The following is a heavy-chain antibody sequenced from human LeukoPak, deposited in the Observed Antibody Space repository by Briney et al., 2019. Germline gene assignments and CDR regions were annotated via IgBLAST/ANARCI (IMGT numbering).Heavy chain of an antibody. D-gene: IGHD3-3*01. CDR3: ARLGWDFWSGYPPSLDY. J-gene: IGHJ4*02. V-gene: IGHV4-39*01. CDR2: IYYSGST. Sequence: PSETLSLTCTVSGGSISSSSYYWGWIRQPPGKGLEWIGSIYYSGSTYYNPSLKSRVTISVDTSKNQFSLKLSSVTAADTAVYYCARLGWDFWSGYPPSLDYWGQGTLVTVSS. CDR1: GGSISSSSYY.